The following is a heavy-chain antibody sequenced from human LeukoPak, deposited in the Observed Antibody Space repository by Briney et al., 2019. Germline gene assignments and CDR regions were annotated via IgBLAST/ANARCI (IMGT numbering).Heavy chain of an antibody. J-gene: IGHJ5*02. Sequence: PSETLSLTCTVSGGSISSGDYYWGWIRQPPGKGLEWIGSIYYSGSTYYNPSLKSRVTISVDTSKNQFSLKLSSVTAADTAVYYCASGDPMVFWFDPWGQGTLVTVSS. CDR1: GGSISSGDYY. CDR2: IYYSGST. D-gene: IGHD3-10*01. V-gene: IGHV4-39*01. CDR3: ASGDPMVFWFDP.